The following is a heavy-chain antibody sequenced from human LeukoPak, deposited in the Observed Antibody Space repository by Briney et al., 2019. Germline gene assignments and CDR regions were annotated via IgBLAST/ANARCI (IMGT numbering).Heavy chain of an antibody. Sequence: SETLSLTCTVSGGSISSYYWSWIRQPPGKGLEWIGYIYYSGSTNYNPSLKSRVTISVDTSKNQFSLKLSSVTAADTAVYYCAREPYYYYGMDVWGQGTTVTVFS. V-gene: IGHV4-59*01. CDR2: IYYSGST. CDR1: GGSISSYY. J-gene: IGHJ6*02. CDR3: AREPYYYYGMDV.